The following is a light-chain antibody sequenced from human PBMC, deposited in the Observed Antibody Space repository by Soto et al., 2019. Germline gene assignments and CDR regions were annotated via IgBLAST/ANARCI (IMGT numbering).Light chain of an antibody. CDR1: SSDVGGYNY. J-gene: IGLJ1*01. Sequence: QSVLTQPRSVSGSTGQSVTISCTGASSDVGGYNYVSWYQQHPGKAPKLMIYDVSKRPSGVPDRFSGSKSGNTASLTISGLQTEDEADYYCCSYAGRYTYVFGNGTKVTVL. CDR2: DVS. V-gene: IGLV2-11*01. CDR3: CSYAGRYTYV.